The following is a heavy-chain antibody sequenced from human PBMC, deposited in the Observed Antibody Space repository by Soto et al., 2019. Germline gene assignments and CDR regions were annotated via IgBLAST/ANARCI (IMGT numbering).Heavy chain of an antibody. D-gene: IGHD3-10*01. CDR1: GGSISSGGYS. CDR2: IYHSGST. J-gene: IGHJ5*02. Sequence: PSETLSLTCAVSGGSISSGGYSWSWVRQPPGKGLEWIGYIYHSGSTYYNPSLKSRVTISVDRSKNQFSLKLSSVTAADTAVYYCARGFVGFGENNWFDPWGQGTLVTVSS. V-gene: IGHV4-30-2*01. CDR3: ARGFVGFGENNWFDP.